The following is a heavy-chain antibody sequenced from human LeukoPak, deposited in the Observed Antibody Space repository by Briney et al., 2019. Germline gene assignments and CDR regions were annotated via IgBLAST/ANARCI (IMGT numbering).Heavy chain of an antibody. Sequence: GGSLRLSCAASGFTFSSYGMLWVRQAPGKGLEWVAVIWYDGSNKYYADSVKGRFTISRDNSKNTLYLQMNSLRAEDTAVYYCARDPVKTPQTGNFDYWGQGTLVTVSS. J-gene: IGHJ4*02. CDR1: GFTFSSYG. CDR2: IWYDGSNK. V-gene: IGHV3-33*08. CDR3: ARDPVKTPQTGNFDY. D-gene: IGHD2-15*01.